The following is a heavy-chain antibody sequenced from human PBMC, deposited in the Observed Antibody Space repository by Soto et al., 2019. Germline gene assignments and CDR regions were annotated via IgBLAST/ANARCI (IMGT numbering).Heavy chain of an antibody. D-gene: IGHD3-22*01. Sequence: EVQLLESGGGLVQPGGSLRLSCAASGFTFSSYAMSWVRQAPGKGLEWVSAISGSGGSTYYADSVKGRFTISRDNSKNTLYLQMNSLRAEDTGVYYCAKEPLYDSSGYYYVEGSFDYWGQGTLVTVSS. CDR3: AKEPLYDSSGYYYVEGSFDY. J-gene: IGHJ4*02. CDR1: GFTFSSYA. CDR2: ISGSGGST. V-gene: IGHV3-23*01.